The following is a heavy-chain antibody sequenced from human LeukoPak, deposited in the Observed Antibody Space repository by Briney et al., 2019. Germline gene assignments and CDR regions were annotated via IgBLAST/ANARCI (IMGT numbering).Heavy chain of an antibody. V-gene: IGHV4-61*01. J-gene: IGHJ1*01. CDR3: AGDRGYGSRSYYFQH. CDR1: GVSVSSSSYY. Sequence: AESLSLTCTVSGVSVSSSSYYWNWIRQSPGKGLEWIGCVYYSGSTNYNPALKSRVTISIDTSKYQFSLMLSSLTAAATVVYYCAGDRGYGSRSYYFQHGGESTVVTVSS. D-gene: IGHD3-10*01. CDR2: VYYSGST.